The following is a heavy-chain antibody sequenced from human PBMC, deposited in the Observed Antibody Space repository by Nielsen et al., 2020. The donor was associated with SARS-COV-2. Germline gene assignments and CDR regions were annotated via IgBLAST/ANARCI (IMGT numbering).Heavy chain of an antibody. CDR1: GYTFTSYD. D-gene: IGHD2-15*01. V-gene: IGHV1-8*01. CDR3: ARSRYCSGGSCPTWFDP. CDR2: MNPNSGNT. J-gene: IGHJ5*02. Sequence: ASVKVSCKASGYTFTSYDINWVRQATGQGLEWMGWMNPNSGNTGYAQKFQGRVTMTRNTSISTAYMELSSLRSEDTAVYYCARSRYCSGGSCPTWFDPWGQGTLVTVSS.